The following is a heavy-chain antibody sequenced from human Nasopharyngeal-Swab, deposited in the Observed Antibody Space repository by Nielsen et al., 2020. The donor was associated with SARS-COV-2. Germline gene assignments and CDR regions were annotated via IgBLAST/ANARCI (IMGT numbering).Heavy chain of an antibody. D-gene: IGHD2-21*01. CDR3: ARSCGTVGCPFDP. V-gene: IGHV1-2*06. CDR2: ISAASGGT. Sequence: ASVKVSCKSSGYTFTDYYIHWVRQAPGQGPEWMGRISAASGGTNYEQIFRGRVTVTRDTSTSTTYMELTNLRSDDTATYYCARSCGTVGCPFDPWGQGTLVTVSS. J-gene: IGHJ5*02. CDR1: GYTFTDYY.